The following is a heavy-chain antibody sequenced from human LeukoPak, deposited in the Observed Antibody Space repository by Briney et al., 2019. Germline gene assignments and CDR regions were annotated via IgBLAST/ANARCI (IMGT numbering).Heavy chain of an antibody. V-gene: IGHV1-2*06. CDR3: ARTQLSSIAARGNWFDP. Sequence: GASVKVSCKASGYTFTGYYMHWVRQAPGQGLDWMGRINPNSGGTDYAQKFQGRVTMTRDTSISTAYMELSRLRSDDTAVYYCARTQLSSIAARGNWFDPWGQGTLVTVSS. CDR1: GYTFTGYY. D-gene: IGHD6-6*01. CDR2: INPNSGGT. J-gene: IGHJ5*02.